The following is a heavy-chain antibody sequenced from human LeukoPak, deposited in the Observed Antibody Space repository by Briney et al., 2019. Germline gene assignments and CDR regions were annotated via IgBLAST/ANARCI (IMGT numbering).Heavy chain of an antibody. J-gene: IGHJ4*02. V-gene: IGHV1-8*01. D-gene: IGHD1-26*01. CDR2: MNPNTGDT. Sequence: ASVKVSCKASGYTFTGYDMNWVRQATGQGLELMGWMNPNTGDTGYAQKFQGRVTRTRNTSIGTAYMELSGLRSEVTAVYYCTRGSLSGSSRDYWGQGALVTVSS. CDR3: TRGSLSGSSRDY. CDR1: GYTFTGYD.